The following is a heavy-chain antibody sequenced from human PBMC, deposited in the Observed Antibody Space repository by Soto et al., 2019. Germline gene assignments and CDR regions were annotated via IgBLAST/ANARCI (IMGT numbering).Heavy chain of an antibody. V-gene: IGHV1-69*02. J-gene: IGHJ6*03. D-gene: IGHD3-16*01. CDR2: IIPILGIA. CDR3: ARSGVTYDLPYYYYYYYMDV. Sequence: GASVKVSCKASGGTFSSYTSSWVRQAPGQGLEWMGRIIPILGIANYAQKFQGRVTITADKSTSTAYMELSSLRSEDTAVYYCARSGVTYDLPYYYYYYYMDVWGKGTTVTVSS. CDR1: GGTFSSYT.